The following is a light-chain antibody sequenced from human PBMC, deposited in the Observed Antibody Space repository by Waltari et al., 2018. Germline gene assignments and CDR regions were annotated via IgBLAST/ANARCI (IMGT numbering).Light chain of an antibody. CDR1: QSVSRY. Sequence: EIVFTQSPGTMSLSPGARATLPCRASQSVSRYLAWYQQKPGQAPRLLIHGASSRATGIPDRFSGSGSGTDFSLTISRLEPEDFAVYYCQNHERLPAMFGQGTKVEIK. CDR2: GAS. CDR3: QNHERLPAM. J-gene: IGKJ1*01. V-gene: IGKV3-20*01.